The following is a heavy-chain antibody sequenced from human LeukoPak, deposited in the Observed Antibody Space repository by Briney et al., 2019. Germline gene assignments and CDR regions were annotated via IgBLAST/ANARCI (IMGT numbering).Heavy chain of an antibody. CDR1: GDSVSSNSAA. V-gene: IGHV6-1*01. J-gene: IGHJ4*02. CDR2: TYYRSKWYN. Sequence: HSQTLSLTCAISGDSVSSNSAAWNWIRQSPSRGLEWLGRTYYRSKWYNDYAVSVKSRITINPDTSKNQFSLQLSSVTPEDTAVYYCARAAMATTHFDYWGQGTLVTVSS. CDR3: ARAAMATTHFDY. D-gene: IGHD5-24*01.